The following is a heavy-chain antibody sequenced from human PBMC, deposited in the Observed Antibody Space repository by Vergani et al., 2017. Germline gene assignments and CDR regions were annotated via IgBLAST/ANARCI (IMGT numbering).Heavy chain of an antibody. CDR3: AHVTGDTKDYGDPVNYYYYCGMDV. CDR2: IYWDDDK. J-gene: IGHJ6*02. CDR1: GFSLSTSGVG. V-gene: IGHV2-5*02. Sequence: QITLKESGPTLVKPTQTLTLTCTFSGFSLSTSGVGVGWIRQPPGKALEWLALIYWDDDKRYSPSLKSRLTIPKDTSKNQVVLTMTNMDPVDTATYYCAHVTGDTKDYGDPVNYYYYCGMDVWGQGTTVTVSS. D-gene: IGHD4-17*01.